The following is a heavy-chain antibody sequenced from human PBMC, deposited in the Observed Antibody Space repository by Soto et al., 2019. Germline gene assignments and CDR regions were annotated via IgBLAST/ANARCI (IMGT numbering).Heavy chain of an antibody. D-gene: IGHD3-10*01. CDR1: GFTFSSYP. CDR2: IDSNGAAT. CDR3: VKDSSNSCDRLWFDY. J-gene: IGHJ4*02. Sequence: DVQVVESGGDLVQPGGSLRLSCSASGFTFSSYPMHWVRLAPGKGLEYVSGIDSNGAATYYGDSVKGRFIVSRDNSKNTLYLQMSTLTSEDTAVYYCVKDSSNSCDRLWFDYRGQGTLVTVSS. V-gene: IGHV3-64D*06.